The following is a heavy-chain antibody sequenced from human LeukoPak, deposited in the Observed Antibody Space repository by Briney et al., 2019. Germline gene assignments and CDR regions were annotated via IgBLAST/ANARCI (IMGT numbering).Heavy chain of an antibody. CDR3: AARDSYGSGSYPIDY. Sequence: PGGSLRLSCAPSGFTFSSYSMNWVRQAPGKGLEWVSSISTRSSYIYYADSVKGRFTISRDNARNSLSLQMNSLRAEDTAVYYCAARDSYGSGSYPIDYWGQGTLVTVSS. J-gene: IGHJ4*02. D-gene: IGHD3-10*01. V-gene: IGHV3-21*01. CDR1: GFTFSSYS. CDR2: ISTRSSYI.